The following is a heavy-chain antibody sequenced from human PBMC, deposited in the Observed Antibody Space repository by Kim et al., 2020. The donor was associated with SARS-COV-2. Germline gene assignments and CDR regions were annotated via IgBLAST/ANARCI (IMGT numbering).Heavy chain of an antibody. Sequence: GGSLRLSCVTSGFSFSNYAMSWVRQAPGKGLEWVAGIIWNGGGTNYIHSLKGRSTISRDNAKNSLYLQLNRLRVEDTALYFCARARMAGPGYFYSYGLDVWGQGTTVTVSS. CDR2: IIWNGGGT. CDR3: ARARMAGPGYFYSYGLDV. D-gene: IGHD1-26*01. J-gene: IGHJ6*02. CDR1: GFSFSNYA. V-gene: IGHV3-20*04.